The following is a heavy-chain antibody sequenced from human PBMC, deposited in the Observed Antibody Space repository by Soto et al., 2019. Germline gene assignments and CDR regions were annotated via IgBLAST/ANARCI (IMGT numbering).Heavy chain of an antibody. Sequence: PGGSLRLSCAASGFTFSSYGMHWVRQAPGKGLEWVAVIWYDGSNKYYADSVKGRFTISRDNSKNTLYLQMNSLRAEDTAVYYCARDLETGTPYYYYGIDVRAQRTTVTGSS. CDR3: ARDLETGTPYYYYGIDV. V-gene: IGHV3-33*01. D-gene: IGHD1-1*01. J-gene: IGHJ6*02. CDR1: GFTFSSYG. CDR2: IWYDGSNK.